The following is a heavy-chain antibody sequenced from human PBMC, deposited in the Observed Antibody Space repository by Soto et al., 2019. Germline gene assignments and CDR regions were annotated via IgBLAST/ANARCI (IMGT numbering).Heavy chain of an antibody. CDR2: IWYDGSNK. D-gene: IGHD6-13*01. J-gene: IGHJ6*02. V-gene: IGHV3-33*01. CDR3: ARDGYSSNYYYYGMDV. Sequence: QVQLVESGGGVVQPGRSLRLSCAASGFTFSSYGMHWVRQAPGKGLEWVAVIWYDGSNKYYADSVKGRFTISRDNSKNTLYLQMTSLGAEETAVYYCARDGYSSNYYYYGMDVWGQGTTVTVSS. CDR1: GFTFSSYG.